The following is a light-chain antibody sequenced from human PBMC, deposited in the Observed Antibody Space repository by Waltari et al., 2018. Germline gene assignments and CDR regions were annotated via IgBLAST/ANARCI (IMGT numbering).Light chain of an antibody. Sequence: QSALTQPRSVSGSPGQSVTISCTGTSSDVGGYNYVSWHQQHPGKAPKVMIYDVSKRPSGVTDRLSGSKYGNTASLTISGLQAEDEVDYYCSSYAGSYIFTVLGGGTKLTVL. CDR3: SSYAGSYIFTV. J-gene: IGLJ2*01. CDR1: SSDVGGYNY. CDR2: DVS. V-gene: IGLV2-11*01.